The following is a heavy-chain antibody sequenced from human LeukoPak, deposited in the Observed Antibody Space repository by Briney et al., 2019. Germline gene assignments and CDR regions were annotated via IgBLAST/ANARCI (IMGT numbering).Heavy chain of an antibody. CDR2: IWYDGSNK. CDR3: ARDSTIFGVVSAFDI. CDR1: RFTFSSYG. V-gene: IGHV3-33*01. Sequence: GRSLRLSCAASRFTFSSYGMHWVRQAPGKGLEWVAVIWYDGSNKYYADSVKGRFTISRDNSKNTLYLQMNSLRAEDTAVYYCARDSTIFGVVSAFDIWGQGTMVTVSS. D-gene: IGHD3-3*01. J-gene: IGHJ3*02.